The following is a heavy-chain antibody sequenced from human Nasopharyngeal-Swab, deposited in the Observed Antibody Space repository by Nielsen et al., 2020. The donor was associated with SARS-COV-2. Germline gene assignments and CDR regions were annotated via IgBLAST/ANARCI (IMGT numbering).Heavy chain of an antibody. D-gene: IGHD5-24*01. CDR2: ISYDGSNK. V-gene: IGHV3-30*18. J-gene: IGHJ4*02. Sequence: GESLKISCAASGFTFSSYGMHWVRQAPGKGLEWVAVISYDGSNKYYADSVKGRFTTSRDNSKNTLYLQMNSLRAEDTAVYYCAKAWLPTYWGQGTLVTVSS. CDR3: AKAWLPTY. CDR1: GFTFSSYG.